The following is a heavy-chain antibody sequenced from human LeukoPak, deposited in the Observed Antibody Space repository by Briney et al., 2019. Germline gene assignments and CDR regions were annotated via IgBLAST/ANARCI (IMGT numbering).Heavy chain of an antibody. V-gene: IGHV4-59*08. J-gene: IGHJ4*02. CDR3: ARLVDSSGYYLGDFDY. CDR2: IYYSGST. Sequence: SETLSLTCTVSGGSISSYYWSWIRQPPGKGLEWIGYIYYSGSTNYNPSLKSRVTISVDTSKNQFSLKLSSVIAADTAVYYCARLVDSSGYYLGDFDYWGQGTLVTVPS. CDR1: GGSISSYY. D-gene: IGHD3-22*01.